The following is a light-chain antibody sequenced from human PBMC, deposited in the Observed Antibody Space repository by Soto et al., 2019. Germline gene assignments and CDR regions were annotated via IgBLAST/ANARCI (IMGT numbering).Light chain of an antibody. CDR1: QSVSRW. J-gene: IGKJ1*01. Sequence: DIQMTQSPSTLSASVGDRVTITCRASQSVSRWLAWYHQKPGKAPRLLIYEASTLGSGVPSRFSGSGSRTEFTLTISGLQPGDFATYYCQQYNSSSSFGQGTKVDIK. CDR3: QQYNSSSS. V-gene: IGKV1-5*01. CDR2: EAS.